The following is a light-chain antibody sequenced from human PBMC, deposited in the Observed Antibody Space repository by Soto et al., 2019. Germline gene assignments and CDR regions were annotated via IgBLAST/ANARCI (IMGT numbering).Light chain of an antibody. CDR3: QQRSNGGWT. CDR2: DAS. CDR1: QSVSSY. Sequence: EIVLTQSPATLSLSPGERATLSCRASQSVSSYLAWYQQKPGQAPRLLIYDASNRATGIPARFSGSGSGTDFTLTISSLEPEDFAVYYCQQRSNGGWTFGQGTKVEI. V-gene: IGKV3-11*01. J-gene: IGKJ1*01.